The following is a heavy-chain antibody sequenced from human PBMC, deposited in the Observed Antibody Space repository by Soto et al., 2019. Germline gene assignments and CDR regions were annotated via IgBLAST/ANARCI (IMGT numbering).Heavy chain of an antibody. V-gene: IGHV3-7*01. D-gene: IGHD3-3*01. CDR3: ARDDFDLTIFGVVTPDGY. CDR2: IKQDGSEK. Sequence: GVSLRLSCAASGFTFSSYWMSWVRQAPGKGLEWVANIKQDGSEKYYVDSVKGRFTISRDNAKNSLYLQMNSLRAEDTAVYYCARDDFDLTIFGVVTPDGYWGQGTLVNVSS. CDR1: GFTFSSYW. J-gene: IGHJ4*02.